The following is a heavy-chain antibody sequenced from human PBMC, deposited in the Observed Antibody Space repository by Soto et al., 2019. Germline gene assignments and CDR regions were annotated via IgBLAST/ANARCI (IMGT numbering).Heavy chain of an antibody. CDR3: ARGAVLLWFGESYDAFDI. V-gene: IGHV1-8*01. Sequence: ASVKVSCKASGYTFTSYDINWVRQATGQGLEWMGWMNPNSGNTVYEQKFQGRVTMTRNTSIATAYMELSSLRSEDTAVYYCARGAVLLWFGESYDAFDIWGQGTMVTVSS. CDR2: MNPNSGNT. D-gene: IGHD3-10*01. J-gene: IGHJ3*02. CDR1: GYTFTSYD.